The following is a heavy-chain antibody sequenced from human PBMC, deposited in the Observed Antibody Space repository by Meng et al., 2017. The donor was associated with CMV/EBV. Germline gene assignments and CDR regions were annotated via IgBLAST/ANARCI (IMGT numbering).Heavy chain of an antibody. J-gene: IGHJ4*02. D-gene: IGHD6-13*01. V-gene: IGHV1-2*02. CDR1: GYTFTGYY. CDR2: INPNSGGT. CDR3: ARGMKQQLVDFDY. Sequence: CQASGYTFTGYYVHWVRQAPGQGLEWMGWINPNSGGTNYAQKFQGRVTMTRDTSISTAYMELSRLRSDDTAVYYCARGMKQQLVDFDYWGQGTLVTVSS.